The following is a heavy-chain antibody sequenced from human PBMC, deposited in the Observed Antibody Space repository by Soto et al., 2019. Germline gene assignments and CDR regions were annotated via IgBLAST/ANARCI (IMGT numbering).Heavy chain of an antibody. CDR2: IRSKAYGGTT. J-gene: IGHJ6*02. CDR3: QYQLLTYYYGMDV. Sequence: GVSLRLSCIGSGFTFGDHAMSWFRQAPGKWLEWVGFIRSKAYGGTTEYAASVKGRFTISRDDSNSIAYLQMNSLKTEDTAVYYCQYQLLTYYYGMDVWGQGTTVTVSS. V-gene: IGHV3-49*03. CDR1: GFTFGDHA. D-gene: IGHD2-2*01.